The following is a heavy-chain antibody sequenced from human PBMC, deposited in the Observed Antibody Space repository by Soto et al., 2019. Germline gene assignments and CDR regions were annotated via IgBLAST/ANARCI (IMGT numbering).Heavy chain of an antibody. J-gene: IGHJ4*02. V-gene: IGHV4-59*08. CDR1: GGSISSYY. CDR2: IYYSGST. D-gene: IGHD3-3*01. CDR3: ARGNIRFLEFGPIFDY. Sequence: QVQLQESGPGLVKPSETLSLTCTVSGGSISSYYWSWIRQPPGKGLEWIGYIYYSGSTNYNPSLKSRGTISVDTSKNQFSLKLSSVTAADTAVYYCARGNIRFLEFGPIFDYWGQGTLVTVSS.